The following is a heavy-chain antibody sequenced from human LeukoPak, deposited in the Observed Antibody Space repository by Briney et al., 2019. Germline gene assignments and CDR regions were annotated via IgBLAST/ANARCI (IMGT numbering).Heavy chain of an antibody. V-gene: IGHV4-4*07. CDR3: ARARRDGYNSAFDI. CDR1: GGSISSYY. CDR2: IYTSGGT. J-gene: IGHJ3*02. Sequence: PSETLSLTCTVSGGSISSYYWSWIRQPAGKGLEWIGRIYTSGGTNYNPSLKGRVTMSVDTSKNQFSLKLSSVTAADTAVYYCARARRDGYNSAFDIWGQGTMVTVSS. D-gene: IGHD5-24*01.